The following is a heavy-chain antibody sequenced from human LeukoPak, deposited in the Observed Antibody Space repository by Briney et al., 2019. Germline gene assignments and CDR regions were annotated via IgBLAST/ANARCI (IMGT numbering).Heavy chain of an antibody. Sequence: GGSLRLSRAPSLFTFSSYVMHWVRQAPGKGVEWVTFIRYDGSNEYYADSAQGRFAISRDNSRNTLYLQMNSLRAEDTALYYCANKLGDGGNFCYYHYIDVGGERPTVAISS. CDR3: ANKLGDGGNFCYYHYIDV. V-gene: IGHV3-30*02. J-gene: IGHJ6*03. D-gene: IGHD4-23*01. CDR2: IRYDGSNE. CDR1: LFTFSSYV.